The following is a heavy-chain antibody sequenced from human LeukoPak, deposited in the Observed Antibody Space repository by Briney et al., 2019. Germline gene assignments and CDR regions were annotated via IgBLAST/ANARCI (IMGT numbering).Heavy chain of an antibody. V-gene: IGHV4-39*01. Sequence: PSETLSLTYTVSGGSISSSSYYWGWIRQPLGKGLEWIGSIYYSGSTYYNPSLKSRVTISVDTSKNQFSLKLSSVTAADTAVYYCARQRRIAALVVVDYWGQGTLVTVSS. J-gene: IGHJ4*02. CDR1: GGSISSSSYY. CDR2: IYYSGST. D-gene: IGHD6-13*01. CDR3: ARQRRIAALVVVDY.